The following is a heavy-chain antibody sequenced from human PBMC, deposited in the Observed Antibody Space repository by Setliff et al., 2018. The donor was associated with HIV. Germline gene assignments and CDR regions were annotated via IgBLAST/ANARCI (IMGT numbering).Heavy chain of an antibody. Sequence: PSETLSLTCTVSGGSITSGSYSWTWIREPAGKGLEWIGRISTSGSTNYNPSLKGRFTISRDNAKNSLYLQMNSLKTEDTAVYYCTTDLGGSYHGWNYWGQGTLVTVSS. CDR3: TTDLGGSYHGWNY. J-gene: IGHJ4*02. D-gene: IGHD1-26*01. CDR2: ISTSGST. V-gene: IGHV4-61*02. CDR1: GGSITSGSYS.